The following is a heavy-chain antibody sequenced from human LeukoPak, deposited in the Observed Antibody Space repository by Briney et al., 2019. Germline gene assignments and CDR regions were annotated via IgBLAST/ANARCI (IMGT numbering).Heavy chain of an antibody. CDR3: ARQSPYYDSSGYDY. CDR1: GGSFSGYY. Sequence: SETLSLTCAVYGGSFSGYYWSWIRQPPGKGLEWIGEINHSGSTNYNPSLKSRVTISVDTSKNQFSLKLSSVTAADTAVYYCARQSPYYDSSGYDYWGQGTLVTVSS. J-gene: IGHJ4*02. CDR2: INHSGST. D-gene: IGHD3-22*01. V-gene: IGHV4-34*01.